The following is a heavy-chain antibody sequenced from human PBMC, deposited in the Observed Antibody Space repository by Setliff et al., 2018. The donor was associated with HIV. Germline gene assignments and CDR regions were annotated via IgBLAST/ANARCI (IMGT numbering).Heavy chain of an antibody. V-gene: IGHV3-13*01. CDR2: IGTGGDT. D-gene: IGHD6-6*01. J-gene: IGHJ4*02. CDR3: ARDTGQLVYYFDS. CDR1: GFAFSDYD. Sequence: PGGSLRLSCATSGFAFSDYDFHWVRQVTGEGLEWVSAIGTGGDTYYADSVKGRFTISRENAKKRVYLQMSSLRAEDTAVYFCARDTGQLVYYFDSWGQGTLVTVSS.